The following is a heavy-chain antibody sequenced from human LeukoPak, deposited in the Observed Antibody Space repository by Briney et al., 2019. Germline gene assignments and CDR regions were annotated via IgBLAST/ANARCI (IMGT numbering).Heavy chain of an antibody. D-gene: IGHD3-22*01. CDR2: ISGSGGST. CDR1: GFTFSSYA. V-gene: IGHV3-23*01. Sequence: GGSLRLSCAASGFTFSSYAMSWVRQAPGKGLEWVSAISGSGGSTYYADSVKGRFTTSRDNSNNTLYLQMNSLRAEDTAVYYCAKPLFDSSGYYMTWGQGTLVTVSS. J-gene: IGHJ5*02. CDR3: AKPLFDSSGYYMT.